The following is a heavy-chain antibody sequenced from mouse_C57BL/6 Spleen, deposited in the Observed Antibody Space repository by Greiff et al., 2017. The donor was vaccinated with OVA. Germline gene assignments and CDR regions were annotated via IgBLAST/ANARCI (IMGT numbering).Heavy chain of an antibody. CDR3: AAYRAMDY. CDR2: IYPRDGST. D-gene: IGHD2-10*01. CDR1: GYTFTSYD. V-gene: IGHV1-85*01. Sequence: QVQLKQSGPELVKPGASVKLSCKASGYTFTSYDINWVKQRPGQGLEWIGWIYPRDGSTKYNEKFKGKATLTVDTSSSTAYMERHSLTSEDSAVYFCAAYRAMDYWGQGTSVTVSS. J-gene: IGHJ4*01.